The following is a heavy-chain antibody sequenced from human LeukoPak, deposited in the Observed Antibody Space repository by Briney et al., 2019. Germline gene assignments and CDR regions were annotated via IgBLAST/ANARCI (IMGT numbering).Heavy chain of an antibody. Sequence: GGSLRLSCAASGFTFSSYAMSWVRRAPGKGLEWVSAISGSGGSTYYADSVKGRFTISRDNSKNTLYLQMNSLRAEDTAVYYCAKSRGSSSGSFNYWGQGTLVTVSS. CDR3: AKSRGSSSGSFNY. J-gene: IGHJ4*02. CDR2: ISGSGGST. CDR1: GFTFSSYA. D-gene: IGHD3-16*01. V-gene: IGHV3-23*01.